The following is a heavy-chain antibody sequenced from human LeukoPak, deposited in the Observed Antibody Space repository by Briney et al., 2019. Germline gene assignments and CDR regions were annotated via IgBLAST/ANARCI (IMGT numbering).Heavy chain of an antibody. CDR3: ATERDLKNWFAP. J-gene: IGHJ5*02. D-gene: IGHD3/OR15-3a*01. CDR1: GASISNYY. Sequence: SETLSLTCTVSGASISNYYWSWIRQPAGKGLEWIGRFYPSGSTNYNPSLKRRVTMSVDTSKNEVSLKMRPVPAADTAVYCCATERDLKNWFAPWGQGTLVPVSS. V-gene: IGHV4-4*07. CDR2: FYPSGST.